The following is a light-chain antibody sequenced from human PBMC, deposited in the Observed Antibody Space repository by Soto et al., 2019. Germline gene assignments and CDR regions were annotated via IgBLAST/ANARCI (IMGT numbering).Light chain of an antibody. CDR1: SSNIGAGYD. CDR3: QSYDSSLSGRV. J-gene: IGLJ1*01. V-gene: IGLV1-40*01. Sequence: QSVLTQPPSVSGAPGQRVTISCTGSSSNIGAGYDVHWYQQLPGTAPKLLISGNSNRPSGVPDRFSGSKSGTSASLAITGLQDEDEADYCCQSYDSSLSGRVFGTGTKLTVL. CDR2: GNS.